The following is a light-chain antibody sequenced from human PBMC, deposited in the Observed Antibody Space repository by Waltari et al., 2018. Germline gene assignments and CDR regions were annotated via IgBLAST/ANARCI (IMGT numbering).Light chain of an antibody. V-gene: IGKV3D-15*01. CDR1: QSVRSN. CDR2: GAS. CDR3: QQYNNWPPLFT. Sequence: SASQSVRSNFSWYQQKPGQAPRLLIYGASTRATGIPSRVSGSGSGTEFTLTISSLQSEEFAVYYCQQYNNWPPLFTVGPGTKVAIK. J-gene: IGKJ3*01.